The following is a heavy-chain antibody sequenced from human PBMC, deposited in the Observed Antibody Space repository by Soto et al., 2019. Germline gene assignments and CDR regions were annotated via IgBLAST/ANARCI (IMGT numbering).Heavy chain of an antibody. CDR1: GYTFTSYA. J-gene: IGHJ5*02. Sequence: ASVKVSCKASGYTFTSYAMHWVRQAPGQRLEWMGWINAGNGNTKYSQKFQGRVTITRDTSASTAYMELSSLRSEDTAVYYCARGLDIVVVPAAKSRQGLDPWGQGTLVTVS. CDR3: ARGLDIVVVPAAKSRQGLDP. D-gene: IGHD2-2*03. CDR2: INAGNGNT. V-gene: IGHV1-3*01.